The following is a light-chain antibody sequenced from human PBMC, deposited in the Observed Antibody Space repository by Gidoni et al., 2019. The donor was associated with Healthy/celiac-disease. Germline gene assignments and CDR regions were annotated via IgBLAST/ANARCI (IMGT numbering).Light chain of an antibody. CDR3: QQSYT. CDR1: QSISSW. CDR2: KAS. Sequence: DIQMTQSPSTLSASVGDRVTITCRASQSISSWLAWYQQKPGKALKLLIYKASSLESGVPSRFSGRGSGTEFTRTISSLQPDYFATYYCQQSYTFGQGTKLEIK. V-gene: IGKV1-5*03. J-gene: IGKJ2*01.